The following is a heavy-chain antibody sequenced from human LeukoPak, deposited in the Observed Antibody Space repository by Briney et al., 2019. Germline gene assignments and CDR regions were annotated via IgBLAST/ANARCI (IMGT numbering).Heavy chain of an antibody. D-gene: IGHD3-22*01. Sequence: GGSLRLSCAASGFTFSSYAMHWVRQAPGKGLEYVSAISSNGGSAYYANSVKGRFTISRDNSKNTLYLQMGSLRAEDMAVYYCARGLDYYDSSGYLDYWGQGTLVTVSS. CDR3: ARGLDYYDSSGYLDY. CDR1: GFTFSSYA. J-gene: IGHJ4*02. CDR2: ISSNGGSA. V-gene: IGHV3-64*01.